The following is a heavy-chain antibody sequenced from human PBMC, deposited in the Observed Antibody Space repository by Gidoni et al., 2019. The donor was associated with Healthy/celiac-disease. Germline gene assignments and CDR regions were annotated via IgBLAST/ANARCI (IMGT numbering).Heavy chain of an antibody. CDR1: GFTFSSYE. CDR2: ISSSGSTI. Sequence: EVQLVESGGGLVQPGGSLRLSCAASGFTFSSYEMNWVRQAPGEGLEWVSYISSSGSTIYYADSVKVRFTISRDNDQNSLYLQMNSLRAEDTAVYYCARDRRIYGMDVWGQGTTVTVSS. V-gene: IGHV3-48*03. J-gene: IGHJ6*02. CDR3: ARDRRIYGMDV.